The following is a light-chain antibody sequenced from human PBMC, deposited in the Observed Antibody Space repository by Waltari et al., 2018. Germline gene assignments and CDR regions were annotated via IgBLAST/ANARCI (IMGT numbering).Light chain of an antibody. CDR1: RRDVGGYNY. CDR2: DVS. CDR3: SSYISSSTLEL. J-gene: IGLJ2*01. Sequence: QSALTQPASVSGSPGQSITISCTRPRRDVGGYNYVSWYQQHPGKAPKLMIYDVSNRPSGVSNLFSGSKSGNTASLTISGRQAEDEADYYCSSYISSSTLELFGGGTSLTVL. V-gene: IGLV2-14*03.